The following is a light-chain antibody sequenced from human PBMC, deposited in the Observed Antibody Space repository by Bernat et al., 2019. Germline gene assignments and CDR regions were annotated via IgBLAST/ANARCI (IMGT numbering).Light chain of an antibody. V-gene: IGKV1-5*03. CDR2: TAS. J-gene: IGKJ2*01. Sequence: DIQMTQSPSTLSAFVGDRVTITCQVSQSISSWLAWYQQRPGKAPKLLIYTASSLESGVPSRFSGSGSGTEFTLTISSLQPDDFATYYCQQYKSYSSFGQGTKLEIK. CDR1: QSISSW. CDR3: QQYKSYSS.